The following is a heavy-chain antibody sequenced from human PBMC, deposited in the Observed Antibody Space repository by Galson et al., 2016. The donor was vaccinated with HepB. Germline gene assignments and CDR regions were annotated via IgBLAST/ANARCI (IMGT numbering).Heavy chain of an antibody. CDR3: ARDPGYCNSISCQGDAFDI. J-gene: IGHJ3*02. D-gene: IGHD2-2*01. CDR2: IKQDGSAK. Sequence: SLRLSCAASGFTFSTYWMTWVRQAPGKGLEWVANIKQDGSAKYYVDSVKGRFTISRDNAKNSLYLQMNSLRAEDTAVYYCARDPGYCNSISCQGDAFDIWGQGAMVTVSS. V-gene: IGHV3-7*04. CDR1: GFTFSTYW.